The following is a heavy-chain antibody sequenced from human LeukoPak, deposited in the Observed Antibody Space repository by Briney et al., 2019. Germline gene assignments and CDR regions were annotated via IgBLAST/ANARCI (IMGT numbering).Heavy chain of an antibody. CDR2: IWNDGSKK. J-gene: IGHJ3*02. CDR1: GFPFSSYG. D-gene: IGHD4-17*01. CDR3: ARAGGRTVLDAFDI. V-gene: IGHV3-33*01. Sequence: GGSLRLSCAVSGFPFSSYGMHWVRQAPGKGLEWLTIIWNDGSKKYYADSVKGRLTISRDNSKSTLFLQMDSLRVEDTAVYFCARAGGRTVLDAFDIWGQGTMVIVSS.